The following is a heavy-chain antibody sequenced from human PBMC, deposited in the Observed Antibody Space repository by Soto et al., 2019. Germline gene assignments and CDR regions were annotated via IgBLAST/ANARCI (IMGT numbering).Heavy chain of an antibody. V-gene: IGHV1-2*04. D-gene: IGHD6-19*01. CDR2: INPNSGGT. Sequence: SVKVSCKASGYTFTGYYMHWVRQAPGQGLEWMGWINPNSGGTNYAQKFQGWVTMTRDTSISTAYMELSRLRSDDTAVYYCARDLETAVAGSHYYYYYGMDVWGQGTTVTVSS. J-gene: IGHJ6*02. CDR3: ARDLETAVAGSHYYYYYGMDV. CDR1: GYTFTGYY.